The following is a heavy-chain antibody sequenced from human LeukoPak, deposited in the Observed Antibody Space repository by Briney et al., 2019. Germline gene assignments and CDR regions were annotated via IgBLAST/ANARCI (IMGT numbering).Heavy chain of an antibody. CDR2: VYYSGST. V-gene: IGHV4-59*01. Sequence: SETLSLTCTVSGGSIGSYFWSWIPQPPGKGLEWIGYVYYSGSTNYNPSLKSRVAISVDTSKIQFSLMLSSVTAADTAVYYCARGPSAYPYFDYWGQGTLVTVSS. D-gene: IGHD3-3*01. J-gene: IGHJ4*02. CDR3: ARGPSAYPYFDY. CDR1: GGSIGSYF.